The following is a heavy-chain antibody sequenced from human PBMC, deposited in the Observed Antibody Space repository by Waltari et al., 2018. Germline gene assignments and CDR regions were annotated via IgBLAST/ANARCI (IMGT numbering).Heavy chain of an antibody. J-gene: IGHJ4*02. CDR2: IIPIFGTA. CDR1: GGTFSSYA. Sequence: QVQLVQSGAEVKKPGSSVKVSCKASGGTFSSYAISWVRQAPGQGLEWMGGIIPIFGTANYAQKFQGRVTMTEDTSTDTAYMELSSLRSEDTAVYYCATKGKNYYDSSGYYYWGQGTLVTVSS. CDR3: ATKGKNYYDSSGYYY. D-gene: IGHD3-22*01. V-gene: IGHV1-69*14.